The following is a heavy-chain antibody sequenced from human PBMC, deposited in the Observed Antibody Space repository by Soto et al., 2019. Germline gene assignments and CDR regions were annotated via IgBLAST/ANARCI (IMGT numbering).Heavy chain of an antibody. J-gene: IGHJ5*02. CDR3: ARAGVVVVAATPWFDP. CDR2: INHSGST. CDR1: GGSFSDYS. V-gene: IGHV4-34*01. Sequence: SETMSLTCAVFGGSFSDYSWTWIRQTPGKGLEWIGEINHSGSTYYNPSLKSRVTISVDTSKNQFSLKLSSVTAADTAVYYCARAGVVVVAATPWFDPWGQGTLVTVSS. D-gene: IGHD2-15*01.